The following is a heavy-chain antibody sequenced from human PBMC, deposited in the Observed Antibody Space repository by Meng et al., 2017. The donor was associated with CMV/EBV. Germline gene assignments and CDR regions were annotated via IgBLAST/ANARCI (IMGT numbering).Heavy chain of an antibody. CDR3: ARGNYDFWSGYSDTFDY. CDR2: ISYDGSNK. J-gene: IGHJ4*02. D-gene: IGHD3-3*01. V-gene: IGHV3-30*04. CDR1: GFTFSSYA. Sequence: GGSLRLSCAASGFTFSSYAMHWVRQAPGKGLEWVAVISYDGSNKYYADSVKGRFTISRDNSKNTLYLQMNSLRAEDTAVYYCARGNYDFWSGYSDTFDYWGQGTLVTVSS.